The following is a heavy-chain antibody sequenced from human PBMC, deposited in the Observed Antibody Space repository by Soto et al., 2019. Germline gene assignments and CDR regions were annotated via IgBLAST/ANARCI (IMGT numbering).Heavy chain of an antibody. V-gene: IGHV3-11*06. J-gene: IGHJ4*02. CDR1: GFTFSDHY. CDR2: IGSRSSEI. CDR3: ARGDGAVGAAIDI. D-gene: IGHD2-15*01. Sequence: GGSLRLSCVVSGFTFSDHYMNWVRQAPGKGLQWVAYIGSRSSEINYADPVKGRFTISRDNAKNSVFLHMTSLTAEDTGVYFCARGDGAVGAAIDIWGQGTLVTVSS.